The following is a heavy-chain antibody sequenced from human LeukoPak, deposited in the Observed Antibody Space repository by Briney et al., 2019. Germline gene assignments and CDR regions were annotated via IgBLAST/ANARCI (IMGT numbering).Heavy chain of an antibody. CDR2: INHIATT. J-gene: IGHJ4*02. CDR3: ARGAFRRYCSGGSCYSGLDY. D-gene: IGHD2-15*01. CDR1: GGSFSGFY. V-gene: IGHV4-34*01. Sequence: SETLSLTCAVYGGSFSGFYWSWVRQSPETGLEWIAEINHIATTNYNPSLTSRVTMSVDTSRNQFSLKLSSVTAADTAVYYCARGAFRRYCSGGSCYSGLDYWGQGTLVTVSS.